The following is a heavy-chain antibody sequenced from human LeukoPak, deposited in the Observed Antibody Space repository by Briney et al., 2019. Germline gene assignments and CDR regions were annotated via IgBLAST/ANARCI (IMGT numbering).Heavy chain of an antibody. CDR3: ARDSGRFYIDY. V-gene: IGHV3-7*03. CDR1: GFTFSHYW. D-gene: IGHD1-26*01. J-gene: IGHJ4*02. Sequence: GGSLRLSCAASGFTFSHYWKTWVRQAPGKRLEWVANINQDGSEEFYVDSLKGRFTISRDNAKNSLYLRINSLRADDTAIYHCARDSGRFYIDYWGQGTLVTVSS. CDR2: INQDGSEE.